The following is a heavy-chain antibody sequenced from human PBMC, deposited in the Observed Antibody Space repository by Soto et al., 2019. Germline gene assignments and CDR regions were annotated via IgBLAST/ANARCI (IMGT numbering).Heavy chain of an antibody. J-gene: IGHJ4*02. CDR1: GYTFTSYG. D-gene: IGHD2-2*01. CDR3: ARVLILVVPAAHDY. V-gene: IGHV1-18*01. CDR2: ISAYNGNT. Sequence: GASVKVSCKASGYTFTSYGISWVRQAPGQGLEWMGWISAYNGNTNYAQKLQGRVTMTTDTSTSTAYMELRSLRSDDTAVYYCARVLILVVPAAHDYWGQGTLVTVSS.